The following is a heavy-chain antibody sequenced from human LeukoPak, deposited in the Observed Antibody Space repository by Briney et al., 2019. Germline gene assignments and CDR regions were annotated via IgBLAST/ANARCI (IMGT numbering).Heavy chain of an antibody. CDR3: ARSTTTFRDAFDI. Sequence: ASVKVSCKASGYTFTSYDINWVRQATGQGLEWMGWMNPNSGNTGYAQKFQGRVTITADESTSTAYMELSSLRSEDTAVYYCARSTTTFRDAFDIWGQGTLVTVSS. V-gene: IGHV1-8*01. CDR1: GYTFTSYD. D-gene: IGHD3-16*01. CDR2: MNPNSGNT. J-gene: IGHJ4*02.